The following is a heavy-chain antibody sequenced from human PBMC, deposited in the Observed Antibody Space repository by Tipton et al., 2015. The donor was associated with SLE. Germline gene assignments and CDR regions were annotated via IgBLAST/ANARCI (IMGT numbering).Heavy chain of an antibody. CDR1: GGSFSGYY. V-gene: IGHV4-34*01. CDR2: INHSGST. CDR3: ARGKISWAIFVVRNYFDS. Sequence: TLSLTCAVYGGSFSGYYWSWIRQPPGKGLEWIGEINHSGSTNYNPSLKSRVTISVDTSKNQFSLRLTSVTAADTAMYYCARGKISWAIFVVRNYFDSWGQGTLVTVSS. J-gene: IGHJ4*02. D-gene: IGHD2-21*01.